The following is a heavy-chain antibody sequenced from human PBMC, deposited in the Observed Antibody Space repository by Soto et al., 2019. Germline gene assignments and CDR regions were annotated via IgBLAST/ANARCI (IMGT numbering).Heavy chain of an antibody. V-gene: IGHV1-8*01. J-gene: IGHJ5*02. Sequence: ASVKVSCKASGYTFTNNDVTWVRQATGQGLEWMGWMNPGSGDTGYAQKFQGRVTMTRNISIATAYMELSSLRSEDTAIYYCARMASFGSLNSFVPWGQGTLVTVSS. CDR3: ARMASFGSLNSFVP. CDR2: MNPGSGDT. D-gene: IGHD5-18*01. CDR1: GYTFTNND.